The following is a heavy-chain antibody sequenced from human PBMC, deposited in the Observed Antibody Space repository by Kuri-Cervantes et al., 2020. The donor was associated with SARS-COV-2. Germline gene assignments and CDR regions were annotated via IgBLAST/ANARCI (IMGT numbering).Heavy chain of an antibody. V-gene: IGHV4-34*01. J-gene: IGHJ4*02. Sequence: SQTLSLTCAVYVGSFSGYYWSWIRQPPGKGLEWIGEINHSGSTNYNPSLKSRVTISVDTSKNQFSLKLSYVTAADTAVYYCARLARLAVAGGGDFDYWGQGTLVTVSS. CDR3: ARLARLAVAGGGDFDY. D-gene: IGHD6-19*01. CDR1: VGSFSGYY. CDR2: INHSGST.